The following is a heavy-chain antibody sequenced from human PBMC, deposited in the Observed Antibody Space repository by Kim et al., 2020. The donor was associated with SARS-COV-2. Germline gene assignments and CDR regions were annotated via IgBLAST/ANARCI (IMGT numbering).Heavy chain of an antibody. Sequence: GGSLRLSCAASGVSLNNYAMSWVRQAPGKGLEWVSAISASTGNTYYADSVKGRFTISRDSSGNTLYLQMNSLRAEDTAVYYCARRGQLLYLDFWGQGTLVTVSS. V-gene: IGHV3-23*01. D-gene: IGHD2-21*01. CDR2: ISASTGNT. J-gene: IGHJ4*02. CDR1: GVSLNNYA. CDR3: ARRGQLLYLDF.